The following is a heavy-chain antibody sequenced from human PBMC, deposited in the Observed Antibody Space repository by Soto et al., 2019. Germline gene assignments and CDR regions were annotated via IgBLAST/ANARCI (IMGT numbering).Heavy chain of an antibody. CDR1: GFTVTDIY. CDR3: AREPRYCSGGSCSIRGDAFDI. Sequence: EVQLVESGGGLVQPGGSLRLSCVASGFTVTDIYMNWVRQAPGKGLEWVSVIYKDFTDYADFVKGRFSVSTDSSKNALKLKMDNLRAEDTAVYYCAREPRYCSGGSCSIRGDAFDIWAKGAMVTFSS. V-gene: IGHV3-66*01. CDR2: IYKDFT. D-gene: IGHD2-15*01. J-gene: IGHJ3*02.